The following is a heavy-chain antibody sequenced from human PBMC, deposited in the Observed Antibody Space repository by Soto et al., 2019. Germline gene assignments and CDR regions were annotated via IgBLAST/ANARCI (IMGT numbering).Heavy chain of an antibody. D-gene: IGHD6-13*01. CDR2: IYPGDSDT. V-gene: IGHV5-51*01. J-gene: IGHJ4*02. CDR3: ATQQQLALFDY. Sequence: PGESLKISCKGSGYSFTSYWIGWVRQLPGKVLEWMGIIYPGDSDTRYSPSFQGQVTISADKSITTAYLQWSSLKASDTAMYYCATQQQLALFDYWGQGTLVTVSS. CDR1: GYSFTSYW.